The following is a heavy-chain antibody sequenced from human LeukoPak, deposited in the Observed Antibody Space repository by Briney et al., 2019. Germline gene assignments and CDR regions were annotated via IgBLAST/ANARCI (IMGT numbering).Heavy chain of an antibody. CDR1: GFTFSSYA. CDR2: ISYDGSNK. CDR3: AKDPPRRWLLSLNAFDI. Sequence: GGSLRLSCAASGFTFSSYAMHWVRQAPGKGLEWVAVISYDGSNKYYADSVKGRLTISRDNSKNTLYLQMNSLRAEDTAVYYCAKDPPRRWLLSLNAFDIWGQGTMVTVSS. V-gene: IGHV3-30-3*01. J-gene: IGHJ3*02. D-gene: IGHD3-3*01.